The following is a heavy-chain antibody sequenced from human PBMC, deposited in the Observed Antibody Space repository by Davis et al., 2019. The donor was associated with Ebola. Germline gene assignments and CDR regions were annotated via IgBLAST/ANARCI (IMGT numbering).Heavy chain of an antibody. V-gene: IGHV1-24*01. CDR1: EYTLAELS. J-gene: IGHJ4*02. Sequence: ASVKVSCKVSEYTLAELSIHWVRQVPGTGLEWMGSFDPEHGGAIYSQKFQGRITMTEDTSTDTAYMELSSLRSEDTAVYYCARDSSGWYYFDYWGQGTLVTVSS. D-gene: IGHD6-19*01. CDR3: ARDSSGWYYFDY. CDR2: FDPEHGGA.